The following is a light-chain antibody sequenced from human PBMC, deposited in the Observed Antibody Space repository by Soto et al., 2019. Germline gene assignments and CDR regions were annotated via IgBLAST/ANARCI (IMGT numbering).Light chain of an antibody. J-gene: IGKJ1*01. CDR3: QQYAGSPST. V-gene: IGKV3-20*01. Sequence: EIVLTQSPGTLSLSPGERATLSCRASQTVTSNYFAWYQRKPGQAPRLLIYGASSRATDIPDRFSGSGSGTYFTLTITSLEPEDFAVYFCQQYAGSPSTFGQGTKVEIK. CDR2: GAS. CDR1: QTVTSNY.